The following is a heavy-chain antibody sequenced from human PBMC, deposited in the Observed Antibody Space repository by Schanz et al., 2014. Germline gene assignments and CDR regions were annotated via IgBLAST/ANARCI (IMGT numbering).Heavy chain of an antibody. D-gene: IGHD2-8*02. V-gene: IGHV4-59*02. CDR1: GGSVSTYK. J-gene: IGHJ4*02. Sequence: QVQLQESGPGLVKPSETLSLTCTVSGGSVSTYKWGWIRQPPGKGLEYIGLISYGGLSDYNPSLKSRVTISLDTSKNQFSLNLNSVTAADTAVYFCARVGGGILTSWYSLDSWGQGTLVTVSS. CDR2: ISYGGLS. CDR3: ARVGGGILTSWYSLDS.